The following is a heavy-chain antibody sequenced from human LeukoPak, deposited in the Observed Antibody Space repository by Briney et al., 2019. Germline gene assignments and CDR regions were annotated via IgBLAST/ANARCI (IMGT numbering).Heavy chain of an antibody. J-gene: IGHJ4*02. CDR1: GFTFNTYW. Sequence: GGSLRLSCAASGFTFNTYWMIWVRQAPGKGLEWVANIDQGGSTKYYVDSVKGRFTISRDNAKNSLYLQMNSLRAEDTAVYYCARDPYCSGGSCYLDYWGQGTLVTVSS. D-gene: IGHD2-15*01. CDR2: IDQGGSTK. V-gene: IGHV3-7*01. CDR3: ARDPYCSGGSCYLDY.